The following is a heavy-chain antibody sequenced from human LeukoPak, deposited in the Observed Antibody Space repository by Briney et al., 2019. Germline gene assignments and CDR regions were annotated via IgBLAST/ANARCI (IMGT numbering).Heavy chain of an antibody. V-gene: IGHV3-48*03. CDR1: GFTFSSYE. CDR2: VSKSGDSI. Sequence: GGSLRLSCAASGFTFSSYEMNWVRQAPGKGLEWVSYVSKSGDSIYYADSVKGRFTISRDNAKNSLYLQMNSLRAEDTAVYYCARATMVRGALDAFDIWGQGTMVTVSS. D-gene: IGHD3-10*01. J-gene: IGHJ3*02. CDR3: ARATMVRGALDAFDI.